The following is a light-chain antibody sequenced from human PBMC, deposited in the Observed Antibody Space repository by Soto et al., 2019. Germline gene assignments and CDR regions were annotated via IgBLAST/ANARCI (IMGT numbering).Light chain of an antibody. CDR2: DAS. CDR3: QQRSNWPYT. Sequence: EIVLTQSPATLSLSPGERATLSCRASQSVSSYLAWYQQKPGQAPRLLIYDASNRATGIPARFSGSGSGTDFTLTMSSLVPEDFAVYYCQQRSNWPYTFGQGTKLEIK. J-gene: IGKJ2*01. CDR1: QSVSSY. V-gene: IGKV3-11*01.